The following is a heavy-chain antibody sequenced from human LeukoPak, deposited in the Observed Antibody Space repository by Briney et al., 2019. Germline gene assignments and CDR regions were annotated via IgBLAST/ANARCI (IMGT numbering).Heavy chain of an antibody. Sequence: GSLRLSCAASGISVSSNYMSWVRQAPGKGLQWVSVIYVDGSTYYADSVKGRITISRDNSRNTLYLQMNSLRAEDTAVYYCAELGITMIGGVWGKGTTVTISS. CDR2: IYVDGST. CDR3: AELGITMIGGV. D-gene: IGHD3-10*02. V-gene: IGHV3-66*01. CDR1: GISVSSNY. J-gene: IGHJ6*04.